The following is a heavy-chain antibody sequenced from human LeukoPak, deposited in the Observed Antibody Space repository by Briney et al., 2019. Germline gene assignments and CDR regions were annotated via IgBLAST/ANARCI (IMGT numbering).Heavy chain of an antibody. Sequence: SETLSLTCTVSGGSISSGDYYWNWIRQSPGKGLEWIGYIYYSESTYYNPSLRSRVTISIDRSKDQFSLKMISVTAADTAVYYCARDTPDIVVVPAAHSYYYYYYMDVWGKGTTVTVSS. D-gene: IGHD2-2*01. J-gene: IGHJ6*03. CDR1: GGSISSGDYY. V-gene: IGHV4-30-4*01. CDR3: ARDTPDIVVVPAAHSYYYYYYMDV. CDR2: IYYSEST.